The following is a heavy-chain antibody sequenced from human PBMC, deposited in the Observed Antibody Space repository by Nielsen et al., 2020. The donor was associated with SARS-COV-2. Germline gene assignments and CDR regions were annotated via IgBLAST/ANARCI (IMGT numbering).Heavy chain of an antibody. CDR1: GFTFDDYA. V-gene: IGHV3-9*01. J-gene: IGHJ6*02. Sequence: SLKISCAASGFTFDDYAMHWVRQAPGKGLEWVSGISWNSGSIGYADSVKGRFTISRDNAKNSLYLQMNSLRAEDTALYYCAKDRSAGAYYYYYGMDVWGQGTTVTVSS. CDR3: AKDRSAGAYYYYYGMDV. CDR2: ISWNSGSI. D-gene: IGHD7-27*01.